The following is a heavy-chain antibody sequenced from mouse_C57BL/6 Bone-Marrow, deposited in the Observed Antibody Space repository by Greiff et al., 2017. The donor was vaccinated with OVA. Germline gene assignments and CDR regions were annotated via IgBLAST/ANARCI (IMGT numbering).Heavy chain of an antibody. Sequence: EVKLVESGGGLVKPGGSLKLSCAASGFTFSSYAMSWVRQTPEKRLEWVATISDGGSYTYYPDNVKGRFTISRDNAKNNLYLQMSHLKSEDTAMYYCARTRGGKPLYAKDYWGQGTSVTVSS. CDR2: ISDGGSYT. CDR1: GFTFSSYA. J-gene: IGHJ4*01. CDR3: ARTRGGKPLYAKDY. D-gene: IGHD1-1*02. V-gene: IGHV5-4*03.